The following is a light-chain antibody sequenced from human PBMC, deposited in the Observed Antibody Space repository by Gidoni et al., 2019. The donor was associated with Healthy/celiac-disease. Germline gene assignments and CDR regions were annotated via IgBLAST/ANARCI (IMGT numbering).Light chain of an antibody. V-gene: IGLV3-1*01. J-gene: IGLJ2*01. Sequence: SYELTQPPSVSVSPGQTASITCSGDKLGDKYACWYQQKPGQSPVLVIYQDSKRPSRIPERFSGSNSGNTATLTIRGTQAMDEADYYCQAWDSSVVFGGGTKLTVL. CDR3: QAWDSSVV. CDR2: QDS. CDR1: KLGDKY.